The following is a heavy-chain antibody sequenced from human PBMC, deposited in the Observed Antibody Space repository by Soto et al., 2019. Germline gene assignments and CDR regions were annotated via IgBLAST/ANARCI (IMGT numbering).Heavy chain of an antibody. CDR2: IYHSGST. D-gene: IGHD6-19*01. CDR1: GGSISSSNW. J-gene: IGHJ5*02. V-gene: IGHV4-4*02. CDR3: ARGAVAAIINWFDP. Sequence: SETLSLTCAVSGGSISSSNWLSWFRQPPWKGLEWIGEIYHSGSTNYNPSLKSRVTISVDKSKNQFSLKLSSVTAADTAVYYCARGAVAAIINWFDPWGQGTLVTVSS.